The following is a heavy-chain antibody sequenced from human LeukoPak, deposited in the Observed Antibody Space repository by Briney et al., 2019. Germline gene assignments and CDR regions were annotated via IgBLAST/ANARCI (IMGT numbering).Heavy chain of an antibody. V-gene: IGHV3-73*01. Sequence: GGSLRLSCAASGFTFSGSAMHWVRQASGRGLEWVGRIRSKATSYATAYAASVKGRFTISRDDSKNTAYLQMNSLETEDTAVYYCTSSLGYDSSGPRFDSWGQGTLVTVSS. CDR3: TSSLGYDSSGPRFDS. CDR2: IRSKATSYAT. CDR1: GFTFSGSA. D-gene: IGHD3-22*01. J-gene: IGHJ4*02.